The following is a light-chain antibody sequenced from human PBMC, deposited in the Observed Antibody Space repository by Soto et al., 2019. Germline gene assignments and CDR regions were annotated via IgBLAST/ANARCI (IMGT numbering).Light chain of an antibody. Sequence: EIVLTQSPGSLSLSPGERATLSCRASQSLSSSDLAWYQQKPGQAPRLLIYGASVRATGVPDRFSGSGSGTDFTLTISRLEPEDFAVYDCHQYGNSPLYTFGRGTKLEIK. CDR1: QSLSSSD. CDR3: HQYGNSPLYT. CDR2: GAS. V-gene: IGKV3-20*01. J-gene: IGKJ2*01.